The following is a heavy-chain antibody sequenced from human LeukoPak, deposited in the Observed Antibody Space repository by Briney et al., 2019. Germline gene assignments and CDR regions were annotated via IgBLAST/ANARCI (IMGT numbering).Heavy chain of an antibody. Sequence: GGSLRLSCAASGXTFSSYGMHWVRQAPDKGQEWVAIIWYDGSNKFYADSVKGRFTISRDNSKNTLYLQMNSLRAEDTAVYYCARDDTVYFDYWGQGTLVTVSS. CDR1: GXTFSSYG. CDR3: ARDDTVYFDY. J-gene: IGHJ4*02. D-gene: IGHD2-2*02. V-gene: IGHV3-33*01. CDR2: IWYDGSNK.